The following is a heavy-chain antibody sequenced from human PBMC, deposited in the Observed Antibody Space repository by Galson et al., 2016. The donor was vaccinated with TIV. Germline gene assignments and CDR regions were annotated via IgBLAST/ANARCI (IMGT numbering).Heavy chain of an antibody. CDR2: IYSGGTP. J-gene: IGHJ3*01. V-gene: IGHV3-53*01. D-gene: IGHD2-15*01. CDR1: GFAVSSNQ. Sequence: SLRLSCAASGFAVSSNQMNWVRQAPGQGLEWVSTIYSGGTPEYADSVKGRFIIPRDTLKNTVSLQMNTLRTEDTAVYFCARVQESLAAVEAFDVWGQGTLVTVSS. CDR3: ARVQESLAAVEAFDV.